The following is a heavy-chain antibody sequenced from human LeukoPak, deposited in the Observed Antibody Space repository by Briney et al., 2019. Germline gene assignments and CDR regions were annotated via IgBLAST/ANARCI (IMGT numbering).Heavy chain of an antibody. D-gene: IGHD4-23*01. CDR1: GFTFSSYW. V-gene: IGHV3-7*01. CDR2: INQDGSAK. CDR3: ARDVHGGAFDY. J-gene: IGHJ4*02. Sequence: GGSLRLSCAASGFTFSSYWMNWVRQAPGKGLEWVANINQDGSAKSYVDSVKGRFTFSRDNAMNSLFLKMTRLRAEDRAVYYCARDVHGGAFDYWGQGTLVTVSS.